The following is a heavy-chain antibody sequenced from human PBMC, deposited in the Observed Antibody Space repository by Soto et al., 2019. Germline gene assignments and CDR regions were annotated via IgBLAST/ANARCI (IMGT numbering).Heavy chain of an antibody. CDR2: INGSGEIT. V-gene: IGHV3-23*01. J-gene: IGHJ5*02. Sequence: HLLQSGGGLIQPGGSLTLSCAASGFPFSSTDMTWVRQAPGKGLEWVSTINGSGEITYYADSVKGRFTISRDTSMNTVYLRMNSLRADDTALYYCAKNSGWFNTWGQGALVTVSS. D-gene: IGHD3-10*01. CDR3: AKNSGWFNT. CDR1: GFPFSSTD.